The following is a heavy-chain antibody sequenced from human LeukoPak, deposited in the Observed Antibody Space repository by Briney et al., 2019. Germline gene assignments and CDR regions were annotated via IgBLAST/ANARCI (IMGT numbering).Heavy chain of an antibody. J-gene: IGHJ4*02. CDR1: GFTFSNYA. CDR2: ITSAGGT. V-gene: IGHV3-23*01. D-gene: IGHD3-16*01. CDR3: ANIPNSFGPDY. Sequence: HSGGSLRLSCAASGFTFSNYAVTWVRLTPGKGLECVSSITSAGGTNYADSVKGRFTISRDNSKNTLYLQMNSLRVEDTAVYYCANIPNSFGPDYWGQGSLVTVSS.